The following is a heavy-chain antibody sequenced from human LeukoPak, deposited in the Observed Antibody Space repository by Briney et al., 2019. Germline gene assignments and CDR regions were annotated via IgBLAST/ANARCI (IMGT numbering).Heavy chain of an antibody. Sequence: ASVKVSCKASGYTFTTYHINWLRQATGQGLEWMGWVNPNSGDTGYAQKFQGRVTLTRDTSISTAYMELTNLRSEDTAVYYCARVGGSTGPLYYYYYYMDVWGKGTTVTVSS. V-gene: IGHV1-8*02. D-gene: IGHD1-14*01. CDR1: GYTFTTYH. CDR2: VNPNSGDT. J-gene: IGHJ6*03. CDR3: ARVGGSTGPLYYYYYYMDV.